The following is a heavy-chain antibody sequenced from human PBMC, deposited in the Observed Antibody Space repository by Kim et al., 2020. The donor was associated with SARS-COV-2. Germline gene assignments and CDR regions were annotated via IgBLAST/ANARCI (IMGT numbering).Heavy chain of an antibody. CDR3: ARDILYDSSGYYYVYSPEYFQH. CDR2: IWYDGSNK. J-gene: IGHJ1*01. D-gene: IGHD3-22*01. V-gene: IGHV3-33*01. Sequence: GGSLRLSCAAPGFTFSSYGMHWVRQAPGKGLEWVAVIWYDGSNKYYADSVKGRFTISRDNSKNTLYLQMNSLRAEDTAVYYCARDILYDSSGYYYVYSPEYFQHWGQGTLVTVSS. CDR1: GFTFSSYG.